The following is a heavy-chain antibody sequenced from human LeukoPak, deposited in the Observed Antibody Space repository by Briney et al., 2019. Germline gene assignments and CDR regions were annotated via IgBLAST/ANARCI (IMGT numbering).Heavy chain of an antibody. CDR2: IIPIFGTA. Sequence: ASVKVSCKASGGTFSSYAISWVRQAPGQGLEWMGGIIPIFGTANYGQKFQGRVTITAEESTSTAYMELSSLRSEDTAVYYCARVTYTPSWSDPWGQGTLVTVSS. CDR3: ARVTYTPSWSDP. J-gene: IGHJ5*02. D-gene: IGHD2-2*02. CDR1: GGTFSSYA. V-gene: IGHV1-69*13.